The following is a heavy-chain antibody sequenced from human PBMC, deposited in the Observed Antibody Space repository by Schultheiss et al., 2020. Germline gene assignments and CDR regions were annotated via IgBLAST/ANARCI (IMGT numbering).Heavy chain of an antibody. CDR2: INSDGSST. J-gene: IGHJ4*02. CDR1: GFTFSSYW. D-gene: IGHD1-26*01. V-gene: IGHV3-74*01. Sequence: GGSLRLSCAASGFTFSSYWMHWVRQAPGKGLVWVSRINSDGSSTSYADSVKGRFTISRDNAKNTLYLQMNSLRAEDTAVYYCTRHPGPPDSGDSLGHWGQGTLVTVSS. CDR3: TRHPGPPDSGDSLGH.